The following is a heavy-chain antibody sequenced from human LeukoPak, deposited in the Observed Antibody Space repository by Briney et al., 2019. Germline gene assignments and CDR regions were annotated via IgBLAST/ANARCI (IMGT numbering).Heavy chain of an antibody. CDR2: ISSSSTYI. V-gene: IGHV3-21*01. CDR1: GFTFSDYY. J-gene: IGHJ4*02. D-gene: IGHD5-18*01. CDR3: AREPTAMIL. Sequence: GGSLRLSCAASGFTFSDYYMSWVRQTPGKGLEWVSSISSSSTYIYYADSVKGRFTISRDNAKNSLYLQMNSLRAEDTAVYYCAREPTAMILWGQGTLVTVSS.